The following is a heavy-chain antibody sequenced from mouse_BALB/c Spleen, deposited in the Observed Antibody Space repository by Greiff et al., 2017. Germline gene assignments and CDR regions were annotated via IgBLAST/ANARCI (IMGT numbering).Heavy chain of an antibody. V-gene: IGHV3-5*02. CDR2: IYYSGTI. CDR3: ARGGDSLFDY. J-gene: IGHJ2*01. Sequence: EVKLMESGPGLVKPSQTVSLTCTVTGISITTGNYRWSWIRQFPGNKLEWIGYIYYSGTITYNPSLTSRTTITRDTSKNQFFLEMNSLTAEDTATYYCARGGDSLFDYWGQGTTLTVSS. D-gene: IGHD3-3*01. CDR1: GISITTGNYR.